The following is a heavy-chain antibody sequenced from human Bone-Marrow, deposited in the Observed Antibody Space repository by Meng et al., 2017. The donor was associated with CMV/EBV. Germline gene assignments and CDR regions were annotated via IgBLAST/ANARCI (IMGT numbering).Heavy chain of an antibody. J-gene: IGHJ6*02. CDR3: ARDSPPVWSGSYDYGMDV. D-gene: IGHD3-3*01. CDR2: IIGSGGST. CDR1: GIAFSSYA. Sequence: GESLKISCAAAGIAFSSYAMSWVRQAPGKGLERVSGIIGSGGSTYYADTVKGRFTISRDNSKNTLYLQMNCLRAEDTAVYYCARDSPPVWSGSYDYGMDVWGQGTTVTVSS. V-gene: IGHV3-23*01.